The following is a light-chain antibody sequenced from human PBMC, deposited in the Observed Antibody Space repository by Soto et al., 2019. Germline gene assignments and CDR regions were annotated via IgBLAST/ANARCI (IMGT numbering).Light chain of an antibody. V-gene: IGKV1-39*01. CDR2: AAS. Sequence: DIQMTQSPSSLSASVGDRVTITCRASQSISSYLNWYQQKPGKAPKLLIYAASSLQSGVPSRFSGSGSGTDFTIIISSLQPEDFATYYCKQSYSSLITFGQGTRLEIK. CDR3: KQSYSSLIT. J-gene: IGKJ5*01. CDR1: QSISSY.